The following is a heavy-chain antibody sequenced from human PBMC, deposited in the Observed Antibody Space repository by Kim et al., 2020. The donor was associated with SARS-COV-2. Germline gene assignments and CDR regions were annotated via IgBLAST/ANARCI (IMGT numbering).Heavy chain of an antibody. CDR3: ARDATDSSSSEVDY. CDR1: GFTFSSYG. D-gene: IGHD6-6*01. J-gene: IGHJ4*02. Sequence: GGSLRLSCAASGFTFSSYGMHWVRQAPGKGLEWVAVIWYDGSNKYYADSVKGRFTISRDNSKNTLYLQMNSLRAEDTAVYYCARDATDSSSSEVDYWGQGTLVTVSS. V-gene: IGHV3-33*01. CDR2: IWYDGSNK.